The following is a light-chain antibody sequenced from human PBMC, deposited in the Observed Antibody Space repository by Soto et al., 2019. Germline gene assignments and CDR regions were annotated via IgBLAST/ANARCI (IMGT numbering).Light chain of an antibody. CDR3: CSYAGSSTYV. J-gene: IGLJ1*01. CDR2: EVS. Sequence: QSVLTQPASVSGYPGQSITISCTGRSSDVGGYNYVSWYQQHPGKAPKFMIYEVSRRPSGVSNRFSGSKSGNTASLTVSGLQAEDEADYYCCSYAGSSTYVFGTGTKVTVL. CDR1: SSDVGGYNY. V-gene: IGLV2-23*02.